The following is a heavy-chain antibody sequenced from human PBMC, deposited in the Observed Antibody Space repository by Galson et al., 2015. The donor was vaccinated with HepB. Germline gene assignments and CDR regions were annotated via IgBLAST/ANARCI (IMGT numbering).Heavy chain of an antibody. D-gene: IGHD3-22*01. CDR1: GGSISSYY. J-gene: IGHJ4*02. CDR2: IYYSGST. Sequence: ETLSLTCTVSGGSISSYYWSWIRQPPGKGLEWIGYIYYSGSTNYNPSLKSRVTISVDTSKNQFSLKLSSVTAADTAVYYCARHRLLITPYYYDSSGYYYFDYWGQGTLVTVSS. V-gene: IGHV4-59*08. CDR3: ARHRLLITPYYYDSSGYYYFDY.